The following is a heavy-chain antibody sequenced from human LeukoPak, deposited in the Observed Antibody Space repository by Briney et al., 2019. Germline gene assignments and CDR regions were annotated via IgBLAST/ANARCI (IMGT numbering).Heavy chain of an antibody. CDR3: ARGRAGWMQPKNYYMDV. CDR2: IYYSGST. D-gene: IGHD1-14*01. CDR1: GGSISSSRYY. J-gene: IGHJ6*03. Sequence: SETLSLTCTVSGGSISSSRYYWGWIRQPPGRGLEWIGSIYYSGSTYYNPSLKSRVTISLDTSKNQFSLKLSSVTAADTAVYYCARGRAGWMQPKNYYMDVWGKGTTVTVSS. V-gene: IGHV4-39*07.